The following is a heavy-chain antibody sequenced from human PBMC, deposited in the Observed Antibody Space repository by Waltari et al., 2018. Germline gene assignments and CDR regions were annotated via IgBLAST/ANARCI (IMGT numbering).Heavy chain of an antibody. V-gene: IGHV3-30*01. Sequence: QVQLVESGGGVVQPGRSLRLSCEASGFTFNIYALHWVRQTPGRGLDWVAVTSYDESNKFYADSVKGRFTISRDNSKNMLYLQMNNLRPEDTAVYYCARDPELWPTAIDYWGQGTLVTVSS. CDR3: ARDPELWPTAIDY. J-gene: IGHJ4*02. D-gene: IGHD1-7*01. CDR1: GFTFNIYA. CDR2: TSYDESNK.